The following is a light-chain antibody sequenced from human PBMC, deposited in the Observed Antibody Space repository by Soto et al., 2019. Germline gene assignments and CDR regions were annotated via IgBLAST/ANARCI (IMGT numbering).Light chain of an antibody. Sequence: DIVMTQSPDSLAVSLGERATINCKSSQSVFYSVNSKNYLGWFQQKPGQHPKLLIYWASIRESGVPDRFSGSGSGTDFPLAISSVQAEDVALYYCQQYHSLPYTFGQGSKLEIK. CDR1: QSVFYSVNSKNY. CDR3: QQYHSLPYT. V-gene: IGKV4-1*01. J-gene: IGKJ2*01. CDR2: WAS.